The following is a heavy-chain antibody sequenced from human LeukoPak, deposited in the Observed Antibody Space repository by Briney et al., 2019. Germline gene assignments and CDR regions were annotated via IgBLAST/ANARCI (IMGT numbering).Heavy chain of an antibody. CDR3: ARDLHSSSWSNQPLDY. D-gene: IGHD6-13*01. J-gene: IGHJ4*02. Sequence: GGSLRLSCAASGFTFSSYGMHWVRQAPGKGLEWMAVIWYDGSNKYYADSVKGRFTIPRDNSKNTLYLQMNSLRAEDTAVYYCARDLHSSSWSNQPLDYWGQGTLVTVSS. V-gene: IGHV3-33*01. CDR2: IWYDGSNK. CDR1: GFTFSSYG.